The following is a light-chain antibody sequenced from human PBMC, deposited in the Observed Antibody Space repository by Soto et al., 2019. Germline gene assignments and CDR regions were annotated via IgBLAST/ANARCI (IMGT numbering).Light chain of an antibody. CDR1: QSISSW. CDR3: QHLGT. CDR2: KAS. Sequence: DIQMTQSPSTLSASVGDRVTTTCRASQSISSWLAWYQQKPGKAPKLLIYKASSLESGVPSRSSGSGSGTEFTLTISSLQPDDFATYYCQHLGTFGQGTKWIS. V-gene: IGKV1-5*03. J-gene: IGKJ1*01.